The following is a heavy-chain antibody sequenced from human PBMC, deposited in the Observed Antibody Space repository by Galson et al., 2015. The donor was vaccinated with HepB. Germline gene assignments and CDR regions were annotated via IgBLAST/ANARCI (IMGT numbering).Heavy chain of an antibody. Sequence: LRLSCAASGFTFSSYEMNWVRQAPGKGLEWVSYISSSGSTIYYADSVKGRFTISRDNAKNSLYLQMNSLRAEDTAVYYCAGDGSSSWYESFGHGMDVWGQGTTVTVSS. V-gene: IGHV3-48*03. CDR1: GFTFSSYE. CDR2: ISSSGSTI. D-gene: IGHD6-13*01. J-gene: IGHJ6*02. CDR3: AGDGSSSWYESFGHGMDV.